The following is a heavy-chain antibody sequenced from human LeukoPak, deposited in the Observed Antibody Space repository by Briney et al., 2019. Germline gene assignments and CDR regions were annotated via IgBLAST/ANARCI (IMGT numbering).Heavy chain of an antibody. V-gene: IGHV4-38-2*02. Sequence: SETLSLTCNVSGYSISRGYYWGWIRQPPGKGLEWIGSVHHTGSAYYNPSLRSRVSISVDKSTNHISLEVTSVTAADTAVYYCARDWGFGDSEDWFDPWGQGTLVTVSS. D-gene: IGHD3-10*01. CDR1: GYSISRGYY. CDR2: VHHTGSA. CDR3: ARDWGFGDSEDWFDP. J-gene: IGHJ5*02.